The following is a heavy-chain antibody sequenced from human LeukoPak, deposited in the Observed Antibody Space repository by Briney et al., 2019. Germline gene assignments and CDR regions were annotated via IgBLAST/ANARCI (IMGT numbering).Heavy chain of an antibody. D-gene: IGHD2-21*02. CDR1: HYSITSGYY. J-gene: IGHJ5*02. CDR3: ACLVVTAIQDNWFDP. V-gene: IGHV4-38-2*01. Sequence: TSETLSLTCSVSHYSITSGYYWGWIRQPPGKGLEWIGNIYHSGSTFYNPSLKSRVTISVDTSKNQFSLKLSSVTAADTAVYYCACLVVTAIQDNWFDPWGQGTLVTVSS. CDR2: IYHSGST.